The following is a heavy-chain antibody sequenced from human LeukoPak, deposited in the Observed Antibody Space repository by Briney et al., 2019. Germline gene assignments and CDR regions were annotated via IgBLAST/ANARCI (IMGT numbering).Heavy chain of an antibody. Sequence: GGSLRLSCAASGFTFSTYWMTWVRQAPGKGLEWVSSISSSSSYIYYADSVKGRFTISRDNAKNSLYLQMNSLRAEDTAVYYCARNTYSNNSSVFSLSSYYNYRAVGGKG. CDR1: GFTFSTYW. J-gene: IGHJ6*03. D-gene: IGHD3-22*01. CDR2: ISSSSSYI. CDR3: ARNTYSNNSSVFSLSSYYNYRAV. V-gene: IGHV3-21*01.